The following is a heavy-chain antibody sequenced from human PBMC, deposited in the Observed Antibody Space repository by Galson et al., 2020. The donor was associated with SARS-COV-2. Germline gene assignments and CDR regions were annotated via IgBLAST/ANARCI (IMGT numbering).Heavy chain of an antibody. CDR1: GYTLTALS. D-gene: IGHD1-26*01. CDR2: FDPEDGDT. Sequence: ASVKVSCKASGYTLTALSMHWVRQAPGKGLEWMGGFDPEDGDTIYAQKFQGRVTMTEDTSTDTAYMELSSLRSEDTAVYYCATGTPVGATGWFDLWGQGTLVTVSS. V-gene: IGHV1-24*01. J-gene: IGHJ5*02. CDR3: ATGTPVGATGWFDL.